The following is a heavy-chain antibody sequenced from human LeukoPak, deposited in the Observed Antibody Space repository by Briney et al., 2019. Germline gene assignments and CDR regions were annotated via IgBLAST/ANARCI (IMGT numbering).Heavy chain of an antibody. V-gene: IGHV3-23*01. CDR3: ATSRQWLVRYFDY. D-gene: IGHD6-19*01. J-gene: IGHJ4*02. CDR2: ISGSGGST. CDR1: GFTFSSYA. Sequence: GGSLRLSCAASGFTFSSYAMSWVRQAPGKGLEWVAAISGSGGSTYYADSVKGRFTISRDNSKNTLYLQMRSLRAEDTAVYYCATSRQWLVRYFDYWGQGTLATVSS.